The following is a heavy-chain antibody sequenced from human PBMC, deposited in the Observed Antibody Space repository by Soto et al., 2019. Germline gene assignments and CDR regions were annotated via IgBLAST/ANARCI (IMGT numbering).Heavy chain of an antibody. V-gene: IGHV3-64D*08. D-gene: IGHD6-19*01. CDR2: ISSNGGST. CDR1: GLTFSSYA. Sequence: GGSLRLSCSASGLTFSSYAMHWVRQAPGKGLEYVSAISSNGGSTYYADSVKGRFTISRDNSKNTLYLQMSSLRAEDTAVYYCVKLSVLLFRAVAGFGPSISDYWGQGTLVGLSS. J-gene: IGHJ4*02. CDR3: VKLSVLLFRAVAGFGPSISDY.